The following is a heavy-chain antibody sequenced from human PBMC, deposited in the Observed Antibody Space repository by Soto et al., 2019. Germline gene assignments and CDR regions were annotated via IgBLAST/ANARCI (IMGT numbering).Heavy chain of an antibody. Sequence: GGSLTLSCAASGFTFTRYATSWVRQAPGKGLEWVSAISGSGGSTYYADSVKGRFTISRDNSKNTLYLQMNSLRAEDTAVYYCAKDQGLKWKTHMNDYLGQGTLVTSPQ. CDR3: AKDQGLKWKTHMNDY. J-gene: IGHJ4*02. V-gene: IGHV3-23*01. CDR2: ISGSGGST. CDR1: GFTFTRYA. D-gene: IGHD1-1*01.